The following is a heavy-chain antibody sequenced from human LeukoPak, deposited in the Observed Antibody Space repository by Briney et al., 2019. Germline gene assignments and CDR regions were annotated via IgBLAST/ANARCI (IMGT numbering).Heavy chain of an antibody. CDR1: GGSISSGGYY. D-gene: IGHD3-9*01. CDR3: ARGSIRYFALSYFDY. J-gene: IGHJ4*02. Sequence: SETLSLTCTVSGGSISSGGYYWSWIRQHPGKGLEWIGEINHSGSTNYNPSLKSRVTISVDTSKNQFSLKLSSVTAADTAVYYCARGSIRYFALSYFDYWGQGTLVTVSS. CDR2: INHSGST. V-gene: IGHV4-39*07.